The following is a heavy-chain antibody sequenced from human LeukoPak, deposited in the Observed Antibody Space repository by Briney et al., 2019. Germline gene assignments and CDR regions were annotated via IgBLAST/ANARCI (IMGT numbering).Heavy chain of an antibody. J-gene: IGHJ4*02. CDR3: ARGPDPVGYFDY. CDR2: IFPGDSDT. D-gene: IGHD1-14*01. CDR1: GYSFASYW. V-gene: IGHV5-51*01. Sequence: GESLKISCKGSGYSFASYWIGWVRQMPGEGLEWMGVIFPGDSDTTYSPSFQGQVTISADKSISTAYLQWSSLKASDTAMYYCARGPDPVGYFDYWGQGTLVTVSS.